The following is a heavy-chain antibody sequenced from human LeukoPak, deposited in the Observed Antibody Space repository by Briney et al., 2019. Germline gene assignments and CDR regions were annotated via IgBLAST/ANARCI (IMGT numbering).Heavy chain of an antibody. CDR3: ATQRRIVVVPAAMWDYYNYMDV. V-gene: IGHV1-69*05. CDR2: IIPIFGTA. CDR1: GGTFSSYA. J-gene: IGHJ6*03. D-gene: IGHD2-2*01. Sequence: GASVKVSCKASGGTFSSYAISWVRQAPGQGLEWMGGIIPIFGTANYAQKFQGRVTITTDESTSTAYMELSSLRSEDTAVYYCATQRRIVVVPAAMWDYYNYMDVWGKGTTVTVSS.